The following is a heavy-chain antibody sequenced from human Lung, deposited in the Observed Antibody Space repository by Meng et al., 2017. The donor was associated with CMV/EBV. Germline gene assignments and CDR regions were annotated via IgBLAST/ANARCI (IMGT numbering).Heavy chain of an antibody. D-gene: IGHD6-13*01. Sequence: ASGSPSTGYYIHWVRQAPGQGLEWMGWINPNSGGTNYAQKFQDKVTMTRDTSISTAYMVLTRLRSDDTAVYYCARRHSATWYSFAYWGQGTLVTVSS. V-gene: IGHV1-2*02. CDR1: GSPSTGYY. CDR2: INPNSGGT. CDR3: ARRHSATWYSFAY. J-gene: IGHJ4*02.